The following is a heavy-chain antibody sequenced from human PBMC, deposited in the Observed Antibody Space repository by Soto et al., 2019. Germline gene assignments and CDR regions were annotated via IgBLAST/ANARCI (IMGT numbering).Heavy chain of an antibody. CDR2: ITNYGGTT. Sequence: DVQLVESGGGLVQPGGSLRLSCSASGFTFSAYTMHWVRQAPGKGLDYISAITNYGGTTYYADSVKGRFSVSRDNSKNTLYLQLSSLRTEDTAVYYCAKDFYDYSCTYGLHFDSWRQGILVTVSS. CDR1: GFTFSAYT. V-gene: IGHV3-64D*06. J-gene: IGHJ4*02. D-gene: IGHD2-8*01. CDR3: AKDFYDYSCTYGLHFDS.